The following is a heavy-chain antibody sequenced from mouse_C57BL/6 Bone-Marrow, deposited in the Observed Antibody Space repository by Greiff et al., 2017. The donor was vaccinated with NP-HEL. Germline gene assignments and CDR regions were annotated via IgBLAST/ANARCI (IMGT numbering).Heavy chain of an antibody. D-gene: IGHD3-2*02. CDR2: INPYNGGT. V-gene: IGHV1-19*01. Sequence: EVQLQQSGPVLVKPGASVKMSCKASGYTFTDYYMNWVKQSHGKSLEWIGVINPYNGGTSYNQKFKGKATLTVDKSSSTAYMELNSLTSEDSAVYYCARPDSSGYRFAYWGQGTLVTVSA. CDR1: GYTFTDYY. CDR3: ARPDSSGYRFAY. J-gene: IGHJ3*01.